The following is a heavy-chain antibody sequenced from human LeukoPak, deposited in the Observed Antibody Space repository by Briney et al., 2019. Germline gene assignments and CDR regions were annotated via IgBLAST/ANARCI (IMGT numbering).Heavy chain of an antibody. CDR3: ARGRYRSGGSCYSNDY. J-gene: IGHJ4*02. Sequence: ASVKVSCKVSGYTLTELSMHWVRQAPGKGLEWMGGFDPEDGETIYAQKFQGRVTMTEDTSTDTAYMELSSLRSEDTAVYYCARGRYRSGGSCYSNDYWGQGTLVTVSS. CDR2: FDPEDGET. V-gene: IGHV1-24*01. CDR1: GYTLTELS. D-gene: IGHD2-15*01.